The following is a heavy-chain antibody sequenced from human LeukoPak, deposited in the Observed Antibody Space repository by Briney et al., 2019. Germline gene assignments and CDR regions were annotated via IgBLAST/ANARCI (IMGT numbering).Heavy chain of an antibody. V-gene: IGHV4-30-4*01. CDR2: IYYSGST. J-gene: IGHJ4*02. Sequence: SETLSLTCTVSGDSISSGDYYWSWLRQPPGKGLEWIGYIYYSGSTYYNPSLKSRLTISVDTSKNQFSLKLSSVTAADTAVYYCARGVLLWFGESLYYFDCWGQGNLVTVSS. CDR3: ARGVLLWFGESLYYFDC. D-gene: IGHD3-10*01. CDR1: GDSISSGDYY.